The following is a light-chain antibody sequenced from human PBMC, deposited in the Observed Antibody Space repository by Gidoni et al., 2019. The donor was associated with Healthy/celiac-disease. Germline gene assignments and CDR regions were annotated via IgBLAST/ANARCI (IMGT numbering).Light chain of an antibody. J-gene: IGKJ4*01. Sequence: DIQLTQSPSFLSASVGDRVTITCRASQGISSYLAWYQQKPGKAPTLLIYAASTLQSGVPSRFSGSGSATDFTLTISSLQPEDFATYYCQQLNSYPLTFGGGTKVEIK. CDR2: AAS. V-gene: IGKV1-9*01. CDR1: QGISSY. CDR3: QQLNSYPLT.